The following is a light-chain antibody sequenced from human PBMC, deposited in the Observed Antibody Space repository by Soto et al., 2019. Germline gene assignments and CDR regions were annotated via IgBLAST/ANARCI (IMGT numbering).Light chain of an antibody. Sequence: QPVLTQPASVSGSPGQSITISCAGTGIGRYNYVSWYQHHPGRAPKLIIFEVNNRPSGISDRFSGSKSGNTASLTISGLQAEDEADYYCSSYTSSSTPYVFGGGTKLTVL. CDR3: SSYTSSSTPYV. CDR2: EVN. J-gene: IGLJ1*01. V-gene: IGLV2-14*01. CDR1: GIGRYNY.